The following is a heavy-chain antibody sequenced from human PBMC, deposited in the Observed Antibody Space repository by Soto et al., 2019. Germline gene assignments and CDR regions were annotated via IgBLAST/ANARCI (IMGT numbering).Heavy chain of an antibody. CDR2: ISSDGSNK. CDR3: ARDMDGKQGLFDSYGMDV. V-gene: IGHV3-30-3*01. D-gene: IGHD6-19*01. Sequence: QVQLVESGGGVVQPGRSLRLSCAASGFTFSSYALHWVRQAPGKGLERVAVISSDGSNKYSAASVKGRFTISRDNSKNTRELQMTGLSAEDTAVYYGARDMDGKQGLFDSYGMDVWCQGTTVTVSS. CDR1: GFTFSSYA. J-gene: IGHJ6*02.